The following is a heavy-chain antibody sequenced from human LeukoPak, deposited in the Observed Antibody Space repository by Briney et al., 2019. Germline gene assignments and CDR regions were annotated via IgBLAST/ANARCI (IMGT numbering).Heavy chain of an antibody. CDR2: IRYDGSNK. V-gene: IGHV3-30*02. Sequence: GGSLRLACAASGFTFSSYGMRWVRQAPGKGLGWVAFIRYDGSNKYYADSVKGRFTISRDNSKNTLYLQVNSMRAEDTAVYYCAKEADKLTYDYCSDYPDWGQGTLVTVSS. D-gene: IGHD3-3*01. J-gene: IGHJ4*02. CDR3: AKEADKLTYDYCSDYPD. CDR1: GFTFSSYG.